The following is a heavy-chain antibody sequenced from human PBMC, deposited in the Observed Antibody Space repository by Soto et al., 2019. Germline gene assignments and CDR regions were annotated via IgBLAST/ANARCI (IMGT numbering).Heavy chain of an antibody. CDR3: ASWYSDPRGHDAFDI. CDR2: INPKSGGT. D-gene: IGHD6-13*01. CDR1: GYTFTDYY. J-gene: IGHJ3*02. V-gene: IGHV1-2*02. Sequence: ASVKVSCKASGYTFTDYYIHWVRQAPGQGLEWMGWINPKSGGTSYAQKFQGRVTMARDTSITTAYLDLSSLKSDDTALYYCASWYSDPRGHDAFDIWGQGTMVTVSS.